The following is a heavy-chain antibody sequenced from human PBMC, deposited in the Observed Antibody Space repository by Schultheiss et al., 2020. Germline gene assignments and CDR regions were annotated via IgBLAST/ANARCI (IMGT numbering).Heavy chain of an antibody. CDR1: GGSVSSGSYY. D-gene: IGHD1-26*01. V-gene: IGHV4-31*03. J-gene: IGHJ6*02. CDR3: ARAGGVGASYYYYGMDV. Sequence: SQTLSLTCTVSGGSVSSGSYYWSWIRQHPGKGLEWIGYIYYSGSTYYNPSLKSRVTISVDTSKNQFSLKLSSVTAADTAVYYCARAGGVGASYYYYGMDVWGQGTTVTVSS. CDR2: IYYSGST.